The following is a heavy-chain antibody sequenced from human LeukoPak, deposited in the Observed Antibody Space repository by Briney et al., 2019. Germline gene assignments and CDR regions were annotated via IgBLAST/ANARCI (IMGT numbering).Heavy chain of an antibody. CDR2: IYTSGST. Sequence: PSETLFLTCTVSGGSISSYYWSWIRQHAGKELEWIGRIYTSGSTNYNPSLKSRVTMSVDTSKSQFSLQLSSVSSADAAVYYCARRAISSWYYDYWGQGTLVTVSS. J-gene: IGHJ4*02. CDR1: GGSISSYY. D-gene: IGHD6-13*01. CDR3: ARRAISSWYYDY. V-gene: IGHV4-4*07.